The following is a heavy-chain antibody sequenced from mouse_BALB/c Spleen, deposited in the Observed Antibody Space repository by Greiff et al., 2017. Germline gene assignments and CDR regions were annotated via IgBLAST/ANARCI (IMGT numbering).Heavy chain of an antibody. D-gene: IGHD1-1*01. V-gene: IGHV3-6*02. CDR1: GYSITSGYY. J-gene: IGHJ4*01. CDR2: ISYDGSN. Sequence: EVQLQESGPGLVKPSQSLSLTCSVTGYSITSGYYWTWIRQFPANKLEWLGYISYDGSNNYNPSLKNRISITRDTSKNQFFLKLNSVTTEDTATYYCARDYGSNYYAMDYWGQGTSVTVSS. CDR3: ARDYGSNYYAMDY.